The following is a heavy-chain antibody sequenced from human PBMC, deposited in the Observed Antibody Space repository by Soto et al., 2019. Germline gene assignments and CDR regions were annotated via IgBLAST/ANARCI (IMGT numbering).Heavy chain of an antibody. D-gene: IGHD1-1*01. Sequence: GGSLRLSCAASGFTFDDYAMHWVRQAPGKGLEWVSGISWNSGSIGYADSVKGRFTISRDNAKNSLYLQMNSLRAEDTALYYCAKDRGIWNDSPGDAFDIWGQGTMVTVSS. CDR1: GFTFDDYA. V-gene: IGHV3-9*01. CDR2: ISWNSGSI. CDR3: AKDRGIWNDSPGDAFDI. J-gene: IGHJ3*02.